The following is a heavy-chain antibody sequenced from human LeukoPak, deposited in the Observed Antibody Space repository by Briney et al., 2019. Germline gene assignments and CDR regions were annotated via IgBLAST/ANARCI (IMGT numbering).Heavy chain of an antibody. Sequence: KPSETLSLTCTVSGGSISSSSYYWGWIRQPPGKGLEWIGSIYYSGSTYYNPSLKSRVTISVDRSKNQFSLKLSSVTAADTAVYYCARGGSGPTPFDYWGQGTLVTVSS. J-gene: IGHJ4*02. CDR2: IYYSGST. D-gene: IGHD6-19*01. CDR3: ARGGSGPTPFDY. CDR1: GGSISSSSYY. V-gene: IGHV4-39*07.